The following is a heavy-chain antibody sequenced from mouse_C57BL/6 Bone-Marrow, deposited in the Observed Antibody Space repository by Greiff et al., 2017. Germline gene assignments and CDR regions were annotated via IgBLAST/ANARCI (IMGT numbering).Heavy chain of an antibody. Sequence: QVQLQQPGAELVKPGASVKLSCKASGYTFTSYWMHWVKQRPGRGLEWIGRIDPNSGGTKYNEKFKSKATLTVDKPSSTAYMQLSSLTSKDSAVYYCARSSIYYDYDNYAMDYWGQGTSVTVSS. CDR2: IDPNSGGT. CDR1: GYTFTSYW. D-gene: IGHD2-4*01. V-gene: IGHV1-72*01. J-gene: IGHJ4*01. CDR3: ARSSIYYDYDNYAMDY.